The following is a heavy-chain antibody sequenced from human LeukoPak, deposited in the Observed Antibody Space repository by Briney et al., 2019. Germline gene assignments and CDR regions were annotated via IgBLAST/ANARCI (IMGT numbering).Heavy chain of an antibody. CDR2: IYYSGST. Sequence: TLSLTCTVSGGSISSGGYYWSWIRQHPGKGLEWIGYIYYSGSTYYNPSLKSRVTISVDTSKNQFSLKLSSVTAADTAVYYCARVLYPRYCSSTSCLGHWFDPWGQGTLVTVSS. J-gene: IGHJ5*02. V-gene: IGHV4-31*03. CDR1: GGSISSGGYY. D-gene: IGHD2-2*01. CDR3: ARVLYPRYCSSTSCLGHWFDP.